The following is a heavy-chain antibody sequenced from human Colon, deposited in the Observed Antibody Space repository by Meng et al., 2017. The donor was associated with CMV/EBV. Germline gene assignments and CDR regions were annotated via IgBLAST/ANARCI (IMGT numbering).Heavy chain of an antibody. D-gene: IGHD3-3*01. CDR3: ANLHGGILGVTKYYYGLDV. V-gene: IGHV3-74*03. Sequence: GGSLRLSCVPSGFTFRNNWMHWVRQAPGKGLVWVSRINGDGSIREYADSVKGRFTISRDNSNNTLYLQMNSLRAEDTAVYYCANLHGGILGVTKYYYGLDVWGQGTTVTVSS. CDR2: INGDGSIR. J-gene: IGHJ6*02. CDR1: GFTFRNNW.